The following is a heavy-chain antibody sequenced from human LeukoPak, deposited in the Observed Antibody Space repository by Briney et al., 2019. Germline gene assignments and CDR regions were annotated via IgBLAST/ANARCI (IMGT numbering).Heavy chain of an antibody. Sequence: ASVKVSCKASGYTFTSYAMHWVRQAPGQRLEWMGWINAGNGNTKYSQKFQGRVTITRDTSTSTAYMELRSLRSDDTAVYYCARDRVSGDFDLWGRGTLVTVSS. CDR1: GYTFTSYA. D-gene: IGHD3-10*01. CDR2: INAGNGNT. V-gene: IGHV1-3*01. J-gene: IGHJ2*01. CDR3: ARDRVSGDFDL.